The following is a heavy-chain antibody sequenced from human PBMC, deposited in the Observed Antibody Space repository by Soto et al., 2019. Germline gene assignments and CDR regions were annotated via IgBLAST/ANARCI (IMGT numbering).Heavy chain of an antibody. CDR3: ARGGYGLWLNDY. J-gene: IGHJ4*02. Sequence: EVQLVESGGGLVQPGGSLRLSCAASGFTFSKYWIHWVRQAPGKGLVWVSRIKGDESTTNYVDSVKGRFTISRDNANDVVFLHMNTMTADDTAVYYCARGGYGLWLNDYWGQGTLVTVSS. D-gene: IGHD5-18*01. CDR1: GFTFSKYW. V-gene: IGHV3-74*01. CDR2: IKGDESTT.